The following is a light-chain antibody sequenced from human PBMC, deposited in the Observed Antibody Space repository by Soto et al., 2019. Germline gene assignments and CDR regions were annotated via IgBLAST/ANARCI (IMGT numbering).Light chain of an antibody. CDR2: SAS. V-gene: IGKV1-39*01. Sequence: DIQITQSPSSLFASVGDGVTLACRASQSIAGYLSWYQQKTGKSPKFLIYSASTLQRGVPSRFGGSGSGTDFTLPITGLQPEDFETDYCQQSFTVPITFGQGTRLEIK. J-gene: IGKJ5*01. CDR1: QSIAGY. CDR3: QQSFTVPIT.